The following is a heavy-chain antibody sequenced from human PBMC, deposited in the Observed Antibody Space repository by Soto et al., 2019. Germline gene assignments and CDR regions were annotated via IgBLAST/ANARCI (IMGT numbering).Heavy chain of an antibody. J-gene: IGHJ4*02. Sequence: EVQLLESGGGFVQPGGSLRLSCAASGFTFSSYAMSWVRQAPGKGLEWGSAISGSGGSTYYADSVKGRFTSSRDNSKNTLYLQMNSLRAEDTAVYYCAKAEVPAAIAWWGQGTLVTVSS. D-gene: IGHD2-2*01. V-gene: IGHV3-23*01. CDR3: AKAEVPAAIAW. CDR1: GFTFSSYA. CDR2: ISGSGGST.